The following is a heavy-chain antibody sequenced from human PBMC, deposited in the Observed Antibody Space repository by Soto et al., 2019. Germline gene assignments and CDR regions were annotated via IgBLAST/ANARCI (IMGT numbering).Heavy chain of an antibody. Sequence: QVQLVESGGGVVQPGRSLRLSCAVSGFPLSDYGMHWVRQAPGKGLEWVEVIWYDESKKYYADSVKGRFTISRDNSKNTLYLQMNSLRAEDTAVYYCASERGSSYFDYWGQGTLVTVSS. V-gene: IGHV3-33*01. D-gene: IGHD1-26*01. J-gene: IGHJ4*02. CDR2: IWYDESKK. CDR1: GFPLSDYG. CDR3: ASERGSSYFDY.